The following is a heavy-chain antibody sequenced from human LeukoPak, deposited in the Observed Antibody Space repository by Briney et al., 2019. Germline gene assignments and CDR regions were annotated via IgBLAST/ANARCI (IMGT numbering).Heavy chain of an antibody. D-gene: IGHD1-26*01. CDR1: GYTFSSYD. CDR3: ATGLPGATDLGY. J-gene: IGHJ4*02. CDR2: ISTYNANT. Sequence: ASVKVSCKASGYTFSSYDITWVRQAPGQGLEWMGWISTYNANTNYAQKFQGRVTMTEDTSTDTAYMELSSLRSEDTAVYYCATGLPGATDLGYWGQGTLVTVSS. V-gene: IGHV1-18*01.